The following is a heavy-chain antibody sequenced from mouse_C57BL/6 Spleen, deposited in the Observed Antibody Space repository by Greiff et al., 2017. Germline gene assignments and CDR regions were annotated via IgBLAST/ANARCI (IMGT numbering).Heavy chain of an antibody. Sequence: QVQLQQPGAELVKPGASVKVSCKASGYTFTSYWMHWVKQRPGQGLEWIGRIHPSDSDTNYNQKFKGKATLTVDKSSSTAYMQLSSLTSDDSAVYYCARSYYYGSSYYAMDYWGQGTSVTVSS. J-gene: IGHJ4*01. V-gene: IGHV1-74*01. CDR2: IHPSDSDT. D-gene: IGHD1-1*01. CDR1: GYTFTSYW. CDR3: ARSYYYGSSYYAMDY.